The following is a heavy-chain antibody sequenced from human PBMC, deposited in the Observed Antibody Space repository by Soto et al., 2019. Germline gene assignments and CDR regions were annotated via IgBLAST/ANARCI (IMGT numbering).Heavy chain of an antibody. Sequence: SETLSLTCTVSGGSISSGGYYWSWIRQHPGKGLEWIGYIYYSGSTYYNPSLKSRVTISVDTSKNQFSLKLSSVTAADTAVYYCARDVRGYSYGYLDYYYGMDVWGQGTTVTVSS. V-gene: IGHV4-31*03. CDR2: IYYSGST. CDR1: GGSISSGGYY. D-gene: IGHD5-18*01. J-gene: IGHJ6*02. CDR3: ARDVRGYSYGYLDYYYGMDV.